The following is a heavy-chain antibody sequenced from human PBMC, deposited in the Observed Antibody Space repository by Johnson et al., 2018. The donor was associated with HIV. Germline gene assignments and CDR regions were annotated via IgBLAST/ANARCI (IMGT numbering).Heavy chain of an antibody. CDR1: GFSFTNAW. CDR3: RLVEAILYDSSVPSDAFDI. CDR2: IKSKTDGGTT. D-gene: IGHD3-22*01. V-gene: IGHV3-15*01. J-gene: IGHJ3*02. Sequence: VQLVESGGGLVKTGGSLRLSCAASGFSFTNAWISWVRQAPGKGLEWVGRIKSKTDGGTTDYAAPVKGRFTISRDDSKNTLYLQINSLKTEDTAVYYCRLVEAILYDSSVPSDAFDIWGQGTMVTVSS.